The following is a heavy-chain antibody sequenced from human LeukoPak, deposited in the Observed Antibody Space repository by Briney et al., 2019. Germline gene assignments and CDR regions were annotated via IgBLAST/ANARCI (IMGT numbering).Heavy chain of an antibody. D-gene: IGHD6-19*01. V-gene: IGHV4-30-2*01. Sequence: PSETLSLTCAVSGGSISGGGYSWSWIRQPPGKGLEWIGYIYHSGSTYYNPSLKSRVTISVDRSKNQFSLKLSSVTAADTAVYFCARPISSGWKGGAFDIWGQGTMVTVSS. CDR3: ARPISSGWKGGAFDI. CDR1: GGSISGGGYS. J-gene: IGHJ3*02. CDR2: IYHSGST.